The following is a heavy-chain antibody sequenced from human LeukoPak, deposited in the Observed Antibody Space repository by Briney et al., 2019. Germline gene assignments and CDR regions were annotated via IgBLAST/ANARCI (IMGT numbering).Heavy chain of an antibody. V-gene: IGHV4-34*01. J-gene: IGHJ4*02. Sequence: SETLSLTCAAYGGSFSGYYWSWIRQPPGKGLEWIGEINHSGSTNYNPSLKSRVTISVDTSKNQFSLKLSSVTAADTAVYYCATQFYSSGFDYWGQGTLVTVSS. CDR1: GGSFSGYY. D-gene: IGHD6-19*01. CDR3: ATQFYSSGFDY. CDR2: INHSGST.